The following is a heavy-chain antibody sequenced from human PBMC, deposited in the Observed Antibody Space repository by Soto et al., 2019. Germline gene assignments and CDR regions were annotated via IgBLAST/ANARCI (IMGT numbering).Heavy chain of an antibody. Sequence: EVQLVESGGGLVKPGGSLRLSCAASGFTFSSYSMNWVRQAPGKGLEWVSSISSSSSYIYYADSVKGRFTISRDNANNSLYLQMNSLRAEDTAVYYCARDGRKYGMDVWGQGTTVTVSS. V-gene: IGHV3-21*01. J-gene: IGHJ6*02. CDR1: GFTFSSYS. CDR2: ISSSSSYI. CDR3: ARDGRKYGMDV.